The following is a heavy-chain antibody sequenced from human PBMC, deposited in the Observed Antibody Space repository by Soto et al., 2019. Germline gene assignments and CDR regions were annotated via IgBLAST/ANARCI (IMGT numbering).Heavy chain of an antibody. J-gene: IGHJ6*02. D-gene: IGHD5-12*01. V-gene: IGHV4-61*01. CDR2: FHDSGST. Sequence: WETLSLTCTVSGGSVSSGSFYWSWIRRPPGKGLEWIGYFHDSGSTNYNPSLRSRVTMSVDTSKNQFSLKLSSVTAADTAVYYCAASAPPATNYYYAMDVWGQGTTVTVSS. CDR1: GGSVSSGSFY. CDR3: AASAPPATNYYYAMDV.